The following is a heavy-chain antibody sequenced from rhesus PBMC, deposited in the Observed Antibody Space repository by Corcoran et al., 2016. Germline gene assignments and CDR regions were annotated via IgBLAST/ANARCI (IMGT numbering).Heavy chain of an antibody. CDR1: GGFTSGYY. V-gene: IGHV4-160*01. CDR3: ARHGGYCSGDVCYTDNRFDV. Sequence: QVQLQESGPGLVKPSETLSLTCAVSGGFTSGYYWSWLRQPPGKGLGWIGGIYGSGVNTDYNPSLKSRVTISTDTSKNQFSLKLNSVTAADTAVYYCARHGGYCSGDVCYTDNRFDVWGPGVLVTVSS. D-gene: IGHD2-39*02. CDR2: IYGSGVNT. J-gene: IGHJ5-1*01.